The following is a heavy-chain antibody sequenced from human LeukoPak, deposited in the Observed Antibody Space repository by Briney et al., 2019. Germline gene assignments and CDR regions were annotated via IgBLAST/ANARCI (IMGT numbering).Heavy chain of an antibody. J-gene: IGHJ6*03. D-gene: IGHD2-2*02. CDR2: IIPIFGTA. V-gene: IGHV1-69*05. Sequence: EASVKVSCKASGGTFSSYAISWVRQAPGQGLEWMGGIIPIFGTANYAQKFQGRVTITTDESTSTAYMELSSLRSEDTAVYYCASSAVPAAIMAYYYYYMDVWGKGTTVTVSS. CDR3: ASSAVPAAIMAYYYYYMDV. CDR1: GGTFSSYA.